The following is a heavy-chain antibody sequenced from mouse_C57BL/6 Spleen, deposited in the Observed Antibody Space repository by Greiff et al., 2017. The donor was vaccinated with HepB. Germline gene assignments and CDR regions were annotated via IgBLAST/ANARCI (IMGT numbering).Heavy chain of an antibody. CDR2: ISSGGSYT. Sequence: EVMLVESGGDLVKPGGSLKLSCAASGFTFSSYGMSWVRQTPDKRLEWVATISSGGSYTYYPDSVKGRFTISRDNAKNTLYLQMSSLKSEDTAMYYCARVYYSNYFDYWGQGTTLTVSS. V-gene: IGHV5-6*01. CDR3: ARVYYSNYFDY. J-gene: IGHJ2*01. CDR1: GFTFSSYG. D-gene: IGHD2-5*01.